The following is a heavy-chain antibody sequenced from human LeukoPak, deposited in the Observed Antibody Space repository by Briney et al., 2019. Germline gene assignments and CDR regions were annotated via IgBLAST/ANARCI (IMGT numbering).Heavy chain of an antibody. CDR2: IYYSGST. V-gene: IGHV4-30-4*01. Sequence: SETLSLTCTVSGGSISSGDYYWSWIRQPPGKGLEWIGYIYYSGSTYYNPSLKSRVTISVDTSKTQFSMKLSSVTAADTAVYYCARTHSGYDYRYFDYWGQGTLVTVSS. J-gene: IGHJ4*02. D-gene: IGHD5-12*01. CDR3: ARTHSGYDYRYFDY. CDR1: GGSISSGDYY.